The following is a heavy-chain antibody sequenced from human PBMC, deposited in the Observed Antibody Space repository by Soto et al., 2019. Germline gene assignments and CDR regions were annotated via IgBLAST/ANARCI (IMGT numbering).Heavy chain of an antibody. J-gene: IGHJ4*02. V-gene: IGHV4-59*12. CDR2: IYYSGST. CDR1: GGSISSYY. CDR3: AIRYAGNFDY. D-gene: IGHD2-8*01. Sequence: QVQLQESGPGLVKPSETLSLTCTVSGGSISSYYWSWIQQHPGKGLQWIGYIYYSGSTSYNPSLTSRVTIAVDTSKNEFSLKLSSVTAAETAVYYCAIRYAGNFDYWCQGTLGTVSS.